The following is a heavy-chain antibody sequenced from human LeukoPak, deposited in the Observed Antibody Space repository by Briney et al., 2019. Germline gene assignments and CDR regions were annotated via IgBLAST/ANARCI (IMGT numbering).Heavy chain of an antibody. V-gene: IGHV3-23*01. J-gene: IGHJ4*02. CDR3: AKGISEDGYNFERGADF. CDR1: GFTFNAYV. CDR2: VSGDGRDP. Sequence: GGSLRLSCVASGFTFNAYVMSWVRQVPGKGLEWVSSVSGDGRDPYYTDSVKGRFTISRDNSKSAIFLQMSSVRVEDSAVYYCAKGISEDGYNFERGADFWGQGSLVTVSS. D-gene: IGHD5-18*01.